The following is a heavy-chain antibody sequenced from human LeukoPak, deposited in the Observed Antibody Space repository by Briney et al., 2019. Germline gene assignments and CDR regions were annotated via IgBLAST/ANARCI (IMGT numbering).Heavy chain of an antibody. CDR3: AKSRATDFDY. CDR1: GFTFTDYG. D-gene: IGHD1-26*01. Sequence: GRSLRLSCAASGFTFTDYGVHWVRQAPGKGLEWVAVIWYDGSNKYYADSVKGRFTISRDNSKNSLYLQMNSLRTEDTALYYCAKSRATDFDYWGQGTLVTVSS. J-gene: IGHJ4*02. V-gene: IGHV3-33*03. CDR2: IWYDGSNK.